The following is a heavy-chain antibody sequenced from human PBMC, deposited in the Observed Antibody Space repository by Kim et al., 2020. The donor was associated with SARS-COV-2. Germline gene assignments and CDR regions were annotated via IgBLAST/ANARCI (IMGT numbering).Heavy chain of an antibody. J-gene: IGHJ4*02. D-gene: IGHD6-13*01. Sequence: YAQKFQGRVTMTAEESTSTAYMELGSQRSEDTAVYYCARDDSGSWYPFDYWGQGTLVTVSS. CDR3: ARDDSGSWYPFDY. V-gene: IGHV1-69*01.